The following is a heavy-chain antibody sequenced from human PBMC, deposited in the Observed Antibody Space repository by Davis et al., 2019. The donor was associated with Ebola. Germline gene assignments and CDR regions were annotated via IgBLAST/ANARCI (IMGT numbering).Heavy chain of an antibody. CDR3: AKDDDYAFPDY. Sequence: GESLKISCAASGFTFSSYAIHWVRQTPGKGLEWVSAMSYDGSSKYYADSVKGRFTISRDNSKNTLYLQMNSLRAEDTAVYYCAKDDDYAFPDYWGQGTLVTVSS. J-gene: IGHJ4*02. D-gene: IGHD4-17*01. CDR2: MSYDGSSK. CDR1: GFTFSSYA. V-gene: IGHV3-30-3*01.